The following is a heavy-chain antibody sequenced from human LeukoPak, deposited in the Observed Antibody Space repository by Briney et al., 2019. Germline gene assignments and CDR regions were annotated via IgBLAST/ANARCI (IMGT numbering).Heavy chain of an antibody. D-gene: IGHD3-16*01. J-gene: IGHJ5*02. CDR2: IYYSGST. CDR3: ARFTPQGYGWGGYNRFDP. Sequence: PSETLSLTCTVSGGSISSYYWNWIRQPPGKGLEWIGYIYYSGSTNYNPSLKSRVTISVDTSKNQFSLNLTSVTAADTAVYYCARFTPQGYGWGGYNRFDPWGHGALVTVSS. V-gene: IGHV4-59*01. CDR1: GGSISSYY.